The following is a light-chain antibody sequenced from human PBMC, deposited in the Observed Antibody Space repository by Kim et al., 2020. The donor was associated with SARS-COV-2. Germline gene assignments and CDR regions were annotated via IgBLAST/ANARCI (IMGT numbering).Light chain of an antibody. CDR1: QSVLYSSNNKNY. J-gene: IGKJ1*01. Sequence: DIVMTQSPDSLAVSLGERATINCKSSQSVLYSSNNKNYLAWYQQKPGQPPRLLISWASTRESGVPDRFSGSGSGTVFTHTISSLQAEDVAVYYCQQYYNTPWTVGQGTKVDIK. V-gene: IGKV4-1*01. CDR3: QQYYNTPWT. CDR2: WAS.